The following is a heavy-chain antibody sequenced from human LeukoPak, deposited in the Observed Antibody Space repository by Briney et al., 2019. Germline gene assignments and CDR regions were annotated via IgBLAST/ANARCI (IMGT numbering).Heavy chain of an antibody. D-gene: IGHD3-10*01. V-gene: IGHV1-69*13. Sequence: ASVKVSCKASGGTFSSYAISWVRQAPGQGLEWMEGIIPIFGTANYAQKFQGRVTITADESTSTAYMELSSLRSEDTAVYYCARGVRGAITDYDEGMEVWGEGTTGT. CDR3: ARGVRGAITDYDEGMEV. CDR2: IIPIFGTA. J-gene: IGHJ6*02. CDR1: GGTFSSYA.